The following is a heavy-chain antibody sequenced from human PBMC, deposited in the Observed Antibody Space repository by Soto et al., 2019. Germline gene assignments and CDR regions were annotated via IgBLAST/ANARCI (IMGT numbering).Heavy chain of an antibody. J-gene: IGHJ3*02. V-gene: IGHV3-21*06. CDR2: ISSSSSYI. CDR3: ASPREYCSSTHCYAAFDI. Sequence: EIQLVESGGGLVKPGGSLRLSCAASGFTFSDYIMNWVRQAPGKGLEWLSSISSSSSYIFYADSVKGRFTISRDNAKNSLFLHMNSLRADDTAVYYCASPREYCSSTHCYAAFDIWGQGTMVTVSP. CDR1: GFTFSDYI. D-gene: IGHD2-2*01.